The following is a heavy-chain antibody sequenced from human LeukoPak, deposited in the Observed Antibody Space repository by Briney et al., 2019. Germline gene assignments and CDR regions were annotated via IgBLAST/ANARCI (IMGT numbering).Heavy chain of an antibody. CDR3: ARGPTISETGYFDY. CDR2: VNHRGDT. V-gene: IGHV4-34*01. CDR1: GGSFSAYY. D-gene: IGHD1-1*01. Sequence: SETLSLTCAVYGGSFSAYYWSWIRQSPGKGLQWIAEVNHRGDTNYNPSVKGRVTISVDTSKNQFSLKVTSLTAADTAVYYCARGPTISETGYFDYWGQGTLVTLSS. J-gene: IGHJ4*03.